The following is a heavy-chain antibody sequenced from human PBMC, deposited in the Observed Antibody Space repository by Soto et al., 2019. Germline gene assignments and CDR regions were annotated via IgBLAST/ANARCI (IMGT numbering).Heavy chain of an antibody. CDR2: ISYDGSNK. Sequence: GGSLRLSCAASGFTFSSYAMHWVRQAPGKGLEWVAVISYDGSNKYYADSVKGRFTISRDNSKNTLYLQMNSLRAEDTAVYYCARAMATVTYYYYYGMDVWVQGTTVTVSS. CDR3: ARAMATVTYYYYYGMDV. J-gene: IGHJ6*02. D-gene: IGHD4-17*01. V-gene: IGHV3-30-3*01. CDR1: GFTFSSYA.